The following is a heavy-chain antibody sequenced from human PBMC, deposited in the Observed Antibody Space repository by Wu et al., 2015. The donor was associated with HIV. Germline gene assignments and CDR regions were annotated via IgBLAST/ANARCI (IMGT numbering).Heavy chain of an antibody. CDR2: ISSHNGKT. J-gene: IGHJ5*02. Sequence: QLVQSGAEVKKPGASVKVSCKASGYSFTSQGINWVRQAPGQGLEWMGWISSHNGKTTYAQRFQGRVTMTTDTSTTTAYMEVRSLRPDDTAVYYCARHKYPGATPRFYQLGFDPWGQGTLVTVSS. V-gene: IGHV1-18*01. CDR3: ARHKYPGATPRFYQLGFDP. CDR1: GYSFTSQG. D-gene: IGHD2-15*01.